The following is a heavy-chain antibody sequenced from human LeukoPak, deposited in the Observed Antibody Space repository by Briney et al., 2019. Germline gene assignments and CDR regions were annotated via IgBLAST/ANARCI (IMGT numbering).Heavy chain of an antibody. V-gene: IGHV3-21*01. CDR2: ISSSSRYK. D-gene: IGHD3-10*01. CDR1: GFTFSSYS. Sequence: PGGSLRLSCAASGFTFSSYSMNWVRQAPGKGLEWVSSISSSSRYKYYADSVKRRFTISRDNAKNSLYLQMNSLRAEDTAVYYCARDAELWFGELLHYYYYYGMDVWGQGTTVTVSS. CDR3: ARDAELWFGELLHYYYYYGMDV. J-gene: IGHJ6*02.